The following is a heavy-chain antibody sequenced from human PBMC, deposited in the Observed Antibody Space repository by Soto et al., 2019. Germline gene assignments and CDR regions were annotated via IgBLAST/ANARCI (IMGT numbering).Heavy chain of an antibody. CDR2: IDPSDSYT. J-gene: IGHJ4*02. CDR3: ARHYPYSNDY. Sequence: GESLKISCQGSGYSFTSYWISWVRQMPGKGLEWMGRIDPSDSYTNYSPSFQGHVTISADKSISTAYLQWSSLKASDTAMYYCARHYPYSNDYWGQGTLVTVSS. D-gene: IGHD4-4*01. CDR1: GYSFTSYW. V-gene: IGHV5-10-1*01.